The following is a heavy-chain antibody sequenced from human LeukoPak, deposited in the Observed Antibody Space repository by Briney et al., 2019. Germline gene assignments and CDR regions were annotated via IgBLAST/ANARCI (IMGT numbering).Heavy chain of an antibody. J-gene: IGHJ4*02. Sequence: GGSLRLSCAASGFTFSSYGMHWVRQAPGKGLEWVAVISYDGSNKYYADSVKGRFTISRDNSKNTLYLQMNSLRAEDTAVYYCAKGSIVLLGLWDYWDQGTLVTVSS. V-gene: IGHV3-30*18. CDR1: GFTFSSYG. CDR2: ISYDGSNK. CDR3: AKGSIVLLGLWDY. D-gene: IGHD2-21*01.